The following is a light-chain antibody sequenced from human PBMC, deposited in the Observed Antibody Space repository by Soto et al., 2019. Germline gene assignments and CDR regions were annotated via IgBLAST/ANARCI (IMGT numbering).Light chain of an antibody. CDR1: PSVTNF. Sequence: EIVLTQSPATLSLSPGERATLSCRVSPSVTNFLAWYQQTPGQAPRVLMSGASTREAGIPDRFSGDGAGTECTLTISRLEPEDFEVDYCQQYGTSAITFGQGTRLEI. CDR2: GAS. J-gene: IGKJ5*01. V-gene: IGKV3-20*01. CDR3: QQYGTSAIT.